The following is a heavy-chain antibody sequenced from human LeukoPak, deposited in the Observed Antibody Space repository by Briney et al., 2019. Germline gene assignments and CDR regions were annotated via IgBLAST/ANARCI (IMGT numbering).Heavy chain of an antibody. J-gene: IGHJ4*02. CDR2: FSGSGGST. V-gene: IGHV3-23*01. D-gene: IGHD3-22*01. CDR3: AKVVDYYDSLDYFDY. Sequence: GGSLRLSCAASGFTFSIYAMSWVRQAPGKGLEWVSAFSGSGGSTYYADSVKGRFTISRDNSKNTLYLQMNSLRAEDTAVYYCAKVVDYYDSLDYFDYWGQGTLVTVSS. CDR1: GFTFSIYA.